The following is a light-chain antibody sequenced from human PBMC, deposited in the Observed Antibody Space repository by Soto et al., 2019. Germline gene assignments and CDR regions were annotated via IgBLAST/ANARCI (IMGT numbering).Light chain of an antibody. CDR3: EQSYSTPQT. J-gene: IGKJ1*01. CDR1: QSISSF. CDR2: AAS. V-gene: IGKV1-39*01. Sequence: DIQMTQSPSSLSASVGDRVTITCRASQSISSFLNWYQQKPGKAPRLLIYAASSLQSGVPSRFSARGSGTDFTLTISRLQPEDFATYYCEQSYSTPQTFGQGTKVEIK.